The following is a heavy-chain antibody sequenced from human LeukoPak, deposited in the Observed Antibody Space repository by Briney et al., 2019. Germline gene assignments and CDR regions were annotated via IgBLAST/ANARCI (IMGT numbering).Heavy chain of an antibody. J-gene: IGHJ4*02. CDR3: AREPLDY. CDR2: ISSSSGAI. Sequence: GGSLRLSCAASGFTFSSYAMSWVRQAPGKGLEWVSYISSSSGAIYYADSVKGRFTISRDNAKNSLSLQMNSLRAEDTAVYYCAREPLDYWGQGTLVIVSS. V-gene: IGHV3-48*01. CDR1: GFTFSSYA.